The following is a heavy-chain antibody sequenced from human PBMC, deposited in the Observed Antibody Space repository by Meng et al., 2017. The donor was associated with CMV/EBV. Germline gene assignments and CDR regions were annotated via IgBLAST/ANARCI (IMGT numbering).Heavy chain of an antibody. J-gene: IGHJ4*01. CDR3: TRDYAKYYDILTGYYRFGFFDY. CDR1: GFTFGYYA. Sequence: GESLKISCTASGFTFGYYAMSWVRQAPGKGLEWVGFIRSKAYGGTTEYASSVKGRLTISRDDSKSIGYLQMNSLKTEDTAVYYCTRDYAKYYDILTGYYRFGFFDYWGQGTLVTVSS. CDR2: IRSKAYGGTT. V-gene: IGHV3-49*04. D-gene: IGHD3-9*01.